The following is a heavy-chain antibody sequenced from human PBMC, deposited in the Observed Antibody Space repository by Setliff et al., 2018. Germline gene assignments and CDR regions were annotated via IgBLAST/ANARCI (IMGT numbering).Heavy chain of an antibody. CDR3: ARGSIVGPTRGDFDF. CDR1: GGALTTFTTYR. J-gene: IGHJ4*02. V-gene: IGHV1-69*16. D-gene: IGHD1-26*01. CDR2: IIPITGTT. Sequence: SVKVSCKASGGALTTFTTYRLIWVRQAPGQGLEWMGGIIPITGTTNYAQRFQGRITISTDESSSTVYMEMSRLKSEDTAVYYCARGSIVGPTRGDFDFWCLGTLVTVSS.